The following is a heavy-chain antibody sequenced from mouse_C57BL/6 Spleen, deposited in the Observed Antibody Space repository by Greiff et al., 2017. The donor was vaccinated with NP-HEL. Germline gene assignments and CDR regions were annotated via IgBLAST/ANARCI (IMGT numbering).Heavy chain of an antibody. CDR1: GFSLTSYA. J-gene: IGHJ4*01. V-gene: IGHV2-9-1*01. CDR3: ARKGISYAMDD. Sequence: QVQLQQSGPGLVAPSQSLSITCTVSGFSLTSYAISWVRQPPGKGLEWLGVIWPGGGTNYNSALKSRLSISKDNSKSQVFLKMNSLQTDDTARYYCARKGISYAMDDWGQGTSVTVSS. CDR2: IWPGGGT.